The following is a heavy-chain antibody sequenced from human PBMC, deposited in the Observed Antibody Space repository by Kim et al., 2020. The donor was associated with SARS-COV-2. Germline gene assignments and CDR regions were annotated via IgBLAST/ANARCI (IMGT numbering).Heavy chain of an antibody. Sequence: STYYADSEKGRFTISRDSSKNTLYLLMNSLRADDTAVYYCARIVATNWFDPWGQGTLVTVSS. CDR3: ARIVATNWFDP. D-gene: IGHD5-12*01. J-gene: IGHJ5*02. CDR2: ST. V-gene: IGHV3-53*01.